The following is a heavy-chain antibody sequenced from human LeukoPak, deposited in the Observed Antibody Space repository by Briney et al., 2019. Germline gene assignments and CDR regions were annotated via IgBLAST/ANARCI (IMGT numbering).Heavy chain of an antibody. CDR1: GYTFTGYY. J-gene: IGHJ1*01. Sequence: ASVKVSCKASGYTFTGYYMHWVRQAPGQGLEWMGWINPNSGGTNYAQKFQGRVTMTRDTSISTAYMELSRLRSDDMAVYYCAREDYGDYSVYFQHWGQGTLVTVSS. D-gene: IGHD4-17*01. CDR3: AREDYGDYSVYFQH. V-gene: IGHV1-2*02. CDR2: INPNSGGT.